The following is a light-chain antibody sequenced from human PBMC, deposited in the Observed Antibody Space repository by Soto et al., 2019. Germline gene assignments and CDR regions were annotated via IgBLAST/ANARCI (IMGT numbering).Light chain of an antibody. J-gene: IGKJ1*01. V-gene: IGKV1-5*01. CDR1: QGISSW. CDR2: AAS. Sequence: DIQMTQSPSTLSASVGDRVTITCRASQGISSWLAWYQQKPGKAPKLLIYAASSLESGVPSRFSGSGSGTEFTLTISSLQPDDFATYYCLQYNSSWTFGQGTKVEIK. CDR3: LQYNSSWT.